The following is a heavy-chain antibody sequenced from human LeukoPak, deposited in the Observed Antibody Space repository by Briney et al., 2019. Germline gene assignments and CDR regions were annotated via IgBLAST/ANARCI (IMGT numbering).Heavy chain of an antibody. V-gene: IGHV3-33*01. CDR2: IWYDGSNK. CDR3: ARAGYCTGGVCYIPPGLRAFDI. CDR1: GFTFSSYG. D-gene: IGHD2-8*02. J-gene: IGHJ3*02. Sequence: PGRSLRLSCAASGFTFSSYGMHWVRQAPGKGLEWVAVIWYDGSNKYYADSVKGRFTISRDNSKNTLYLQMNSLRAEDTAVYYCARAGYCTGGVCYIPPGLRAFDIWGQGTMVTVSS.